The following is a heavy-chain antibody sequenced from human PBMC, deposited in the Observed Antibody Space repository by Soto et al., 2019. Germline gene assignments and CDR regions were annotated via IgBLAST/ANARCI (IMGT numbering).Heavy chain of an antibody. CDR2: IYSGGST. Sequence: EVQLVESGGGLIQPGGSLRLSCAVSGFSVSNTYMSWVRQAPGKGLEWVSLIYSGGSTYYTDSVKGRFTISRDNSKNTLFLQMNSLRAEDTAVYYCARDGSDDDFAYWGQGTLVTVSS. J-gene: IGHJ4*02. D-gene: IGHD5-12*01. CDR1: GFSVSNTY. CDR3: ARDGSDDDFAY. V-gene: IGHV3-53*01.